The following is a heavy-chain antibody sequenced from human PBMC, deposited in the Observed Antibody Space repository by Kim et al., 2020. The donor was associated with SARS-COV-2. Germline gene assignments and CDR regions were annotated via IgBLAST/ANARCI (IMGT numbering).Heavy chain of an antibody. CDR3: ARHPAIAVAGTDAFDI. D-gene: IGHD6-19*01. Sequence: SETLSLTCTVSGGSISSSSYYWGWIRQPPGKGLEWIGSIYYSGSTYYNPSLKSRVTISVDTSKNQFSLKLSSVTAADTAVYYCARHPAIAVAGTDAFDIWGQGTMVTVSS. CDR1: GGSISSSSYY. J-gene: IGHJ3*02. V-gene: IGHV4-39*01. CDR2: IYYSGST.